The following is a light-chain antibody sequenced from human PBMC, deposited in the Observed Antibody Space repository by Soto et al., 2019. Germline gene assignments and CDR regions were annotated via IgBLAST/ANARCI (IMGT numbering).Light chain of an antibody. CDR2: EVS. Sequence: QSALTQPASVSGSPGQSITISCTGTSSDVGGYNYVSWYQQHPGKAPKLIIYEVSNRPSGVSNRFSGSKSDNTASLTISGLQAEDEADYYCQSYDSSLSGSVFGGGTKLTVL. J-gene: IGLJ2*01. CDR1: SSDVGGYNY. CDR3: QSYDSSLSGSV. V-gene: IGLV2-14*01.